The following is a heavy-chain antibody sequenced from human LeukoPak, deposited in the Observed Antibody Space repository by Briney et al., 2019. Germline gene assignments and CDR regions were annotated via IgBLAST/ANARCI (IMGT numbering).Heavy chain of an antibody. D-gene: IGHD2-2*01. CDR2: IYYSGST. CDR1: GGSISSSSYY. Sequence: PSETLSLTCTVSGGSISSSSYYWGWIRQPPGKGLEWIGSIYYSGSTYYNPSLKSRVTISADTSKNQFSLKLSSVTAADTAVYYCARDSCLVPAAMKKCWFDPWGQGTLVTVSS. V-gene: IGHV4-39*07. CDR3: ARDSCLVPAAMKKCWFDP. J-gene: IGHJ5*02.